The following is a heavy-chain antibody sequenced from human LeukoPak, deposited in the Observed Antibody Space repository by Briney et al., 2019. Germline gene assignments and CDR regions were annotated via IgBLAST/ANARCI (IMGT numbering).Heavy chain of an antibody. J-gene: IGHJ4*02. CDR3: ATADTRFLEWLSIDY. CDR2: FDPEDGET. D-gene: IGHD3-3*01. Sequence: GASVKVSCKVSGYTLTELSMHWVRQAPGKGLEWMGGFDPEDGETICAQKFQGRVTMTEDTSTDTAYMELSSLRSEDTAVYYCATADTRFLEWLSIDYWGQGTLVTVSS. V-gene: IGHV1-24*01. CDR1: GYTLTELS.